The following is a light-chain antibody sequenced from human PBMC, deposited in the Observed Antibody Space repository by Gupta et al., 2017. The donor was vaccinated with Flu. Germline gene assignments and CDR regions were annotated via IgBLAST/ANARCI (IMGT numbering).Light chain of an antibody. CDR2: GSS. Sequence: EIVLTQSPGTLSLSPGERATLSCRASQSVSSTYLAWYQQKSGQAPRLLIYGSSSRAAGITDRFSGSGSGTDFTLTISRLEPEDFAVYYCQQDGGSSLTFGGGTKVEIK. CDR3: QQDGGSSLT. J-gene: IGKJ4*01. V-gene: IGKV3-20*01. CDR1: QSVSSTY.